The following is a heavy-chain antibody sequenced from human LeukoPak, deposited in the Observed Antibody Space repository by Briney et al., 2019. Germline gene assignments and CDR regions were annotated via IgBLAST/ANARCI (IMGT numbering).Heavy chain of an antibody. CDR1: GGSISNYY. CDR3: ARVATVAGPDYYYYYYMDV. CDR2: IYTSGST. V-gene: IGHV4-4*07. J-gene: IGHJ6*03. Sequence: SETLSLTCTVSGGSISNYYWSWIRQPAGKGLEWIGRIYTSGSTNYNPSLKSRVTISVDTSKNQFSLKLSSVTAADTAVYYCARVATVAGPDYYYYYYMDVWGKGTTVTISS. D-gene: IGHD6-19*01.